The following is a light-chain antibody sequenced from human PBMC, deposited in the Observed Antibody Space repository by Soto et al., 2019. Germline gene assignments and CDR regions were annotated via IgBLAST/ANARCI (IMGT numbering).Light chain of an antibody. V-gene: IGKV1-39*01. J-gene: IGKJ2*01. CDR3: PQSYSPLYT. Sequence: DIQVTQSPSSLSASVGDRVTVTCRTSQSVNNYLNWYQQKPGRAPKLLIYASTNLQSGVPTRFSGSGFGTYFPLTISSLQPEDFATYYCPQSYSPLYTFGQGTKLEIK. CDR2: AST. CDR1: QSVNNY.